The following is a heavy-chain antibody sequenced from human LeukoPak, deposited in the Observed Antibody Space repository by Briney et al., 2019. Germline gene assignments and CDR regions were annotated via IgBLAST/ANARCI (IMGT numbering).Heavy chain of an antibody. V-gene: IGHV4-4*07. CDR1: GGSINSYY. CDR3: ARDTGKSGYPDY. J-gene: IGHJ4*02. Sequence: SETLSLTCTVSGGSINSYYWSWIRQPAGKAPEWIGRIYSSGIINYNPSLKSRVTMSLDNSKNQLSLKLSYVTAADTAVYYCARDTGKSGYPDYWGQGTLVTVSS. D-gene: IGHD3-3*01. CDR2: IYSSGII.